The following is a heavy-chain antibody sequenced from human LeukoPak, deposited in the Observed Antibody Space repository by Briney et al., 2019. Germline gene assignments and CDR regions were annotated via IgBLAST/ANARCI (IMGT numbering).Heavy chain of an antibody. D-gene: IGHD1-26*01. CDR1: GGSISSYY. Sequence: SETLSLTCTVSGGSISSYYWSWIRQPPGKGLEWIGYIYYSGSTNYNPSLKSRVTISVDTSKNQFSLKLSSVTAADTAVYYCARDGAFPFDYWGQGTLVTVSS. CDR2: IYYSGST. J-gene: IGHJ4*02. CDR3: ARDGAFPFDY. V-gene: IGHV4-59*01.